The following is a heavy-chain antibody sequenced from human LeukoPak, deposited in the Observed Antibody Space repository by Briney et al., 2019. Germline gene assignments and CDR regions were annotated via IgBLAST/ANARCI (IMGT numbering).Heavy chain of an antibody. CDR3: ARDPPGTATEKY. V-gene: IGHV1-2*02. CDR1: GYTFTGYY. Sequence: ASVKVSCKASGYTFTGYYMHWVRQAPGQGLEWMGWINPNSGGTNYAQKFQVRVTMTRDTSISTAYMELSRLRSDDTAVYYCARDPPGTATEKYWGQGTLVTVSS. D-gene: IGHD5-18*01. CDR2: INPNSGGT. J-gene: IGHJ4*02.